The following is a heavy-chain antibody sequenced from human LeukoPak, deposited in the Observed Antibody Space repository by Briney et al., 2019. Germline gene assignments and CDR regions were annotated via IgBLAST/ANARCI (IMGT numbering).Heavy chain of an antibody. D-gene: IGHD5-12*01. Sequence: PSETLSLTCTVSGGSINNSSFYWAWIRQPPGKGLEWIGTIFYSGTTYYNPSLKSRVTISVDTSKNQFSLRLSSVTAADTAVYYCAREGLGEWLRVGGDYWGQGTLVTVSS. CDR3: AREGLGEWLRVGGDY. V-gene: IGHV4-39*02. CDR1: GGSINNSSFY. CDR2: IFYSGTT. J-gene: IGHJ4*02.